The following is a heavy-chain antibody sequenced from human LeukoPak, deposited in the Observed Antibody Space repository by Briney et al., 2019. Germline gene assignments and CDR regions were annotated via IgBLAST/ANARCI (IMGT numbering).Heavy chain of an antibody. V-gene: IGHV3-7*01. CDR3: ARGWGDCSSVSCYTGGDVFDI. D-gene: IGHD2-2*02. CDR1: GFSFSYYW. J-gene: IGHJ3*02. CDR2: IKYDGSEK. Sequence: GGSLRLSCGASGFSFSYYWMTWVRQGPRKGLEWVANIKYDGSEKHYVESVKGRFTISRDNAKNSLYLEMNSLRVEDTAVYYCARGWGDCSSVSCYTGGDVFDIWGQGTKVTVSS.